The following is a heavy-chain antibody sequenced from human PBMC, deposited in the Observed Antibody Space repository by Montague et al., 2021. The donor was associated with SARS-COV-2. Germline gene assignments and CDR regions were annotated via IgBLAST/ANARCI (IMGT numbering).Heavy chain of an antibody. CDR2: VRPGGRT. D-gene: IGHD3/OR15-3a*01. Sequence: TLSLTCTVSGGAMNSVSDFWGWIRQPSGKGLEWIGRVRPGGRTNYNPSLGSRDTVSLDTSKSQFSLRLSSVTAADSAVYYCTTDTDWRGIEYGGLGTLVPVSS. V-gene: IGHV4-61*02. J-gene: IGHJ4*02. CDR3: TTDTDWRGIEY. CDR1: GGAMNSVSDF.